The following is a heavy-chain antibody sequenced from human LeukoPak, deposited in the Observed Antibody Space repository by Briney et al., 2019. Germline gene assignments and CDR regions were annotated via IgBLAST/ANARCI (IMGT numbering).Heavy chain of an antibody. CDR3: ARVPIPYGSGSYYKGGGGWFDP. D-gene: IGHD3-10*01. CDR1: GYTFTGYY. J-gene: IGHJ5*02. V-gene: IGHV1-2*06. Sequence: ASVKVSCKASGYTFTGYYMHWVRQAPGQELEWMGRINPNSGGTNYAQKFQGRVTMTRDTSISTAYMELSRLRSDDTAVYYCARVPIPYGSGSYYKGGGGWFDPWGQGTLVTVSS. CDR2: INPNSGGT.